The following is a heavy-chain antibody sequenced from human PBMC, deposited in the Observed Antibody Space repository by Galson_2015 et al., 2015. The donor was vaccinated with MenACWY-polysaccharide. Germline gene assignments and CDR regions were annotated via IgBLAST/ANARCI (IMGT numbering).Heavy chain of an antibody. CDR2: ITSSTSAI. Sequence: SLRLSCAASGFTFRSYEMNWVRQAPGKGLEWVSHITSSTSAIYYADSVKGRFTISRDNAKNSLYLQMSSLRAEDTAVYYCARGSYGNGYGMDVWGQGTTVTVSS. V-gene: IGHV3-48*03. D-gene: IGHD1-26*01. CDR3: ARGSYGNGYGMDV. CDR1: GFTFRSYE. J-gene: IGHJ6*02.